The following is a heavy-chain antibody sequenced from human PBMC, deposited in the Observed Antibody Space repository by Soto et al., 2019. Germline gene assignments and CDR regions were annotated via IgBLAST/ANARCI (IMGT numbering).Heavy chain of an antibody. CDR3: ARTSYYYDSRGYYGLYYYGMDV. CDR1: GGSFSGYY. D-gene: IGHD3-22*01. CDR2: INHSGST. Sequence: SETLSLTCAVYGGSFSGYYWSWIRQPPGKGLEWIGEINHSGSTNYNPSLKSRVTISVGTSKNQFSLKLSSVTAADTAVYYCARTSYYYDSRGYYGLYYYGMDVWGQGNTVTVSS. V-gene: IGHV4-34*01. J-gene: IGHJ6*02.